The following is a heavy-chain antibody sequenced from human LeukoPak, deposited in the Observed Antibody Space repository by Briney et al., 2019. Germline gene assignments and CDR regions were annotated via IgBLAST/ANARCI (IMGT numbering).Heavy chain of an antibody. CDR3: AKSRSGWYWGYFDY. V-gene: IGHV3-23*01. D-gene: IGHD6-19*01. CDR2: ISSSGSST. J-gene: IGHJ4*02. Sequence: GGSLRLSCAASGFTFSSYAMSWVRQAPGKGLEWVSAISSSGSSTSYADSVKGRFTISRDNSKNTLYLQMNSLRAEDTALYYCAKSRSGWYWGYFDYWGQGTLVTVSS. CDR1: GFTFSSYA.